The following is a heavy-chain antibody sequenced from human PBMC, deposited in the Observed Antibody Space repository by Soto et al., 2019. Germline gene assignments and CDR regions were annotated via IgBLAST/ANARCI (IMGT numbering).Heavy chain of an antibody. J-gene: IGHJ4*02. CDR1: GFTFSSSA. D-gene: IGHD1-1*01. V-gene: IGHV3-64*04. CDR2: ISNNGGST. Sequence: GGSLRLSCSGSGFTFSSSAMHWVRQAPGKGLEYISSISNNGGSTYHADSVKGRFSISRDNSKNTLYLQMNSLRAEDTAVYYCARRSRDGYNWNDYWGQGTLVTVSS. CDR3: ARRSRDGYNWNDY.